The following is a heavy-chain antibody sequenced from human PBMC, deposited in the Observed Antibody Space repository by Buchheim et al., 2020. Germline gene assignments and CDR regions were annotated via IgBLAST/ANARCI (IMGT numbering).Heavy chain of an antibody. Sequence: EVQLVQSGAEVKKPGESLKISCKGSGYSFTDYWIGWVRQMPGKGLEWMGMIFPRDSDSIHSPSFQGQVTISADNSISSAYPQWSSLKASDTAMYYCVRGSGYCSNTRCYLFDYWGQGTL. CDR2: IFPRDSDS. J-gene: IGHJ4*02. V-gene: IGHV5-51*01. CDR1: GYSFTDYW. CDR3: VRGSGYCSNTRCYLFDY. D-gene: IGHD2-2*01.